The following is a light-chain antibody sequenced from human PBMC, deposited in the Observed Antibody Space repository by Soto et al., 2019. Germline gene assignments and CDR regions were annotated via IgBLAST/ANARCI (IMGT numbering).Light chain of an antibody. V-gene: IGLV1-51*01. J-gene: IGLJ2*01. CDR2: DTN. Sequence: QSVLTQPPSVSAAPGQKVTISCAGSSSNIGNNYVSWYQQLPGTAPKLLIYDTNKRPSGIPDRFSGSKSGTSATLGITGLQTGDEADYYCGTWASSLSVVVFGGGTKLTVL. CDR3: GTWASSLSVVV. CDR1: SSNIGNNY.